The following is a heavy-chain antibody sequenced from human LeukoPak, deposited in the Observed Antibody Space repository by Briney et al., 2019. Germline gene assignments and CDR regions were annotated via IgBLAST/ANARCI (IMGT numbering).Heavy chain of an antibody. CDR2: VYYSGST. CDR3: ARGFSQARWRYFDWLPPFDWFDP. D-gene: IGHD3-9*01. V-gene: IGHV4-61*01. Sequence: SETLSLTCTVSGGSVSSGSYYWSWIRQPPGKGLEWIGYVYYSGSTNYNPSLKSRVTISVDTSKNQFSLKLSSVTAADTAVYYCARGFSQARWRYFDWLPPFDWFDPWGQGTLLTVSS. CDR1: GGSVSSGSYY. J-gene: IGHJ5*02.